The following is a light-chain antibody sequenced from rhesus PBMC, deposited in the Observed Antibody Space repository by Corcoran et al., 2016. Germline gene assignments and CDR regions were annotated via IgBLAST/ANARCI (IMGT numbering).Light chain of an antibody. CDR3: LQHNSYPLT. CDR1: QGISSY. CDR2: DAS. V-gene: IGKV1-28*03. Sequence: DIQMTQSPSSLSASVGDTVTITCRASQGISSYLNWFQQTPGKAPKLLIYDASSLESGVPSRFSGSGSGTDFTLTSSSLQPEDFAAYYCLQHNSYPLTFGGGTKVEIK. J-gene: IGKJ4*01.